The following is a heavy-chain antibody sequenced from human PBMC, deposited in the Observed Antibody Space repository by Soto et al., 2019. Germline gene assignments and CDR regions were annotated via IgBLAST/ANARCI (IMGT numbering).Heavy chain of an antibody. V-gene: IGHV1-69*13. Sequence: SVKVSCKASGGTFSSYAISWVRQAPGQGLEWMGGIIPIFGTANYAQKFQGRVTITADESTSTAYMELSSLRSEDTAVYYCARLFAVVTANYYYGMDVWGQGTTVTVSS. CDR3: ARLFAVVTANYYYGMDV. J-gene: IGHJ6*02. CDR1: GGTFSSYA. CDR2: IIPIFGTA. D-gene: IGHD2-21*02.